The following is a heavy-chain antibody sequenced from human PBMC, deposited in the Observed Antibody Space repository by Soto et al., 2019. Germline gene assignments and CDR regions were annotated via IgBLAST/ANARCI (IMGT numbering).Heavy chain of an antibody. D-gene: IGHD6-13*01. CDR1: GGSISTDDHF. J-gene: IGHJ4*02. CDR2: IYHSGST. Sequence: QVQLQESGPGLVKLSQTLSLICTVSGGSISTDDHFWSWIRQPPGKGLEWIGYIYHSGSTHYNPYLNSRLFISLDTSKNQFSRQLTSVTAADTAVYYCATVRSRWNIDYWGQGTLVTVSS. CDR3: ATVRSRWNIDY. V-gene: IGHV4-30-4*01.